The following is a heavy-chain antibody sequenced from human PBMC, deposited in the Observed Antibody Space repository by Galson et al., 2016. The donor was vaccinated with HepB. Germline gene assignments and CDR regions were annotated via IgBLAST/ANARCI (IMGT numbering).Heavy chain of an antibody. CDR3: AKPETRPYDILTGYSHFDY. Sequence: SLRLSCAASGFTFSRSDMYWVRQAPGKGLEWVAVTSYDGSNEYYADSVKGRFTISRDNSKNTLCLQMNSLRAEDTAVYYCAKPETRPYDILTGYSHFDYWGQGTLVTVSS. CDR1: GFTFSRSD. J-gene: IGHJ4*02. CDR2: TSYDGSNE. D-gene: IGHD3-9*01. V-gene: IGHV3-30*18.